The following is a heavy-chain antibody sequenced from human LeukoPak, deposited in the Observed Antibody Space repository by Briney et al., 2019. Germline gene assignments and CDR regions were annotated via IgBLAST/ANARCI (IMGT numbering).Heavy chain of an antibody. Sequence: ASVKVSCTASGYTFTGYYMHWVRQAPGQGLEWRGWINPNSGDTNYAQKFQGRVTMTRDTSISTAYMELSRLRSDDTAVYYCARGPPYYEILTGYYYWGQGTLVTVSS. J-gene: IGHJ4*02. CDR3: ARGPPYYEILTGYYY. V-gene: IGHV1-2*02. CDR2: INPNSGDT. D-gene: IGHD3-9*01. CDR1: GYTFTGYY.